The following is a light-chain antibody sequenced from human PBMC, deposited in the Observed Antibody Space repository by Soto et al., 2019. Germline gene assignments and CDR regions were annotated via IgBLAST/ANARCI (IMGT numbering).Light chain of an antibody. CDR1: QNITNY. CDR2: AAS. J-gene: IGKJ1*01. V-gene: IGKV1-39*01. CDR3: QQTYSTPWT. Sequence: DIQMTPSPSSLSASGGDRVTITCRTSQNITNYLNWYQQKPGKAPKVLIYAASMLQSGVPSRFSGGGFGTDFTLTISSLQPEDFAAYYCQQTYSTPWTFGQGTKVEIK.